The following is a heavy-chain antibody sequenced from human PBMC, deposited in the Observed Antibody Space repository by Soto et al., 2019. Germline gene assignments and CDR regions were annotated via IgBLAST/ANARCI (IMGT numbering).Heavy chain of an antibody. V-gene: IGHV3-73*01. J-gene: IGHJ6*02. CDR3: TSPSIVGVTCYHYYSLDV. CDR2: IRSKANSYAT. CDR1: GFTFSGSA. D-gene: IGHD1-26*01. Sequence: GGSLILSCGASGFTFSGSAVHGVRQASGKGLEWVGRIRSKANSYATAYAAAVKGRFTISRDDSKNTAYLQMNSLKTEDTAVYYCTSPSIVGVTCYHYYSLDVWGQGTTVTVSS.